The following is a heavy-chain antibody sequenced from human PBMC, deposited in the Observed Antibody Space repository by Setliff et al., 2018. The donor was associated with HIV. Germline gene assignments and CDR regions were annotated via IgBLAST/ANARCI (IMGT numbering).Heavy chain of an antibody. D-gene: IGHD2-21*02. CDR3: ARSTVVVTAIILIDY. CDR2: INPNDGAT. Sequence: WASVKVSCKASGYTFTSYFLHWVRQAPGQGLEWMGIINPNDGATTYAQKFEGRVTMTSDTSTNTVYMELSSLRSEDTAVYFCARSTVVVTAIILIDYWGQGTLVTVSS. J-gene: IGHJ4*02. CDR1: GYTFTSYF. V-gene: IGHV1-46*01.